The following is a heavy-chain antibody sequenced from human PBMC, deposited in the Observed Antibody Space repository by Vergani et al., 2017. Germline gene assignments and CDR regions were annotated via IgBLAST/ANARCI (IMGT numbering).Heavy chain of an antibody. CDR3: ARVGTSSNRDYFDY. V-gene: IGHV1-2*02. D-gene: IGHD2-2*01. CDR2: INPNSGST. Sequence: QVQLVQSGAEVKKPGASVKVSCKASGYTFTDYFMHWVRQAPGQGLEWMGWINPNSGSTNYAKKFQGRMTVTRNTYISKAYMELSNLRSNDTALYYCARVGTSSNRDYFDYWGQGTLVTVSS. CDR1: GYTFTDYF. J-gene: IGHJ4*02.